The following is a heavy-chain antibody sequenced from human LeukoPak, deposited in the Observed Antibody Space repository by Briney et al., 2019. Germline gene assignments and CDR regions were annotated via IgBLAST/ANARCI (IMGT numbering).Heavy chain of an antibody. D-gene: IGHD6-13*01. J-gene: IGHJ6*02. CDR3: ARDSAAGLYGMDV. V-gene: IGHV3-13*01. CDR1: GFTFSSYD. CDR2: IGTAGDT. Sequence: GGPLRLSFAASGFTFSSYDMHWVRQATGKGLEGVSAIGTAGDTYYPGSVKGRFTISRENAKNSLYLQMNSLRAGDTAVYYCARDSAAGLYGMDVWGQGTTVTVSS.